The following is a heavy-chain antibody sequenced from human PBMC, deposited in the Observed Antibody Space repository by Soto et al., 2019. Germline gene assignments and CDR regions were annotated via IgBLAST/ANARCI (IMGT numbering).Heavy chain of an antibody. CDR3: AKWSTVGASKTVDY. D-gene: IGHD1-26*01. CDR2: ISGSGGST. J-gene: IGHJ4*02. V-gene: IGHV3-23*01. CDR1: GFTFSSYA. Sequence: EVQLLESGGGLVQPGGSLRLSCAASGFTFSSYAMSWVRQAPGKGLEWVSTISGSGGSTYYADSVKGRFTISRDNSKKTLDRQLKSLRAEDTAVYDCAKWSTVGASKTVDYWGQGTLVTVSS.